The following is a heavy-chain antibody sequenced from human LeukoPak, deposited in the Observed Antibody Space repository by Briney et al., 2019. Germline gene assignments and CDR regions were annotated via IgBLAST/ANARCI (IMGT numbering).Heavy chain of an antibody. V-gene: IGHV1-69*06. J-gene: IGHJ4*02. CDR2: IIPIFGTA. Sequence: SVKVSCKASGGTFSSYAISWVRQAPGQGLEWMGGIIPIFGTANYAQKFQGRVTITADKSTSTAYMELSSLRSEDTAVYYCARGPYYYDSSGPFDYWGQGTLVTVSS. D-gene: IGHD3-22*01. CDR3: ARGPYYYDSSGPFDY. CDR1: GGTFSSYA.